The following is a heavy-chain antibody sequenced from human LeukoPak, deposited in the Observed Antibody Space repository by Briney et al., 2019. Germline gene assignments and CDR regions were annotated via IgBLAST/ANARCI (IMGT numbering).Heavy chain of an antibody. CDR1: GFTFSSYM. CDR2: ISGSGGST. CDR3: ASPNRITLDY. J-gene: IGHJ4*02. V-gene: IGHV3-23*01. Sequence: GGALRLSSAASGFTFSSYMMCWVREALGGGLEWVSAISGSGGSTYYADSVKGRFTISRDNSKNTLYLQMNSLRAEDTAVYYCASPNRITLDYWGQGTLVTVSS.